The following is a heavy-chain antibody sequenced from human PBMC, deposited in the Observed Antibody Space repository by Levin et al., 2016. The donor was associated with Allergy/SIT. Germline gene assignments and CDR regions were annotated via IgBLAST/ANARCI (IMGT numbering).Heavy chain of an antibody. CDR3: AKDIGQQLRWYGMDV. J-gene: IGHJ6*02. V-gene: IGHV3-9*01. Sequence: GGSLRLSCAASGFTFSSYAMHWVRQVPGKGLEWVSGISWNSDNIGYVDSVKGRFRISRDNAKNSLYLQMNSLRPEDTALYYCAKDIGQQLRWYGMDVWGQGTTVTVSS. D-gene: IGHD6-13*01. CDR1: GFTFSSYA. CDR2: ISWNSDNI.